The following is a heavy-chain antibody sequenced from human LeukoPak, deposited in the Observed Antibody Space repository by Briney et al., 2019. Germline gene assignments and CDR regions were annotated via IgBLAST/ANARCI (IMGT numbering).Heavy chain of an antibody. CDR1: GFTFSSNW. CDR3: ARGSGNSLDY. J-gene: IGHJ4*02. CDR2: IKSDGIYT. D-gene: IGHD4-23*01. V-gene: IGHV3-74*01. Sequence: GGSLRLSCAASGFTFSSNWMHWVRQAPGTGLVWVSRIKSDGIYTSYADSVRGRFTISRDDAKSSLYLRMNSLRAEDTAVYYCARGSGNSLDYWGQGTLVTVSS.